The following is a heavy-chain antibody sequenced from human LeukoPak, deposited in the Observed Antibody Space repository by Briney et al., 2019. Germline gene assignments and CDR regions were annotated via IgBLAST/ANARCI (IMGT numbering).Heavy chain of an antibody. CDR3: VRARYPAAREFDY. J-gene: IGHJ4*02. CDR2: IDTDGSDT. Sequence: GGSLRLSCAASGFTFSSYWMHWVRQAPGKGLVWVSRIDTDGSDTVYADSVKGRFTISRDTAKNTLYLQMHSLRAEDTAVYYCVRARYPAAREFDYWGQGNLVTVSS. D-gene: IGHD2-2*01. CDR1: GFTFSSYW. V-gene: IGHV3-74*01.